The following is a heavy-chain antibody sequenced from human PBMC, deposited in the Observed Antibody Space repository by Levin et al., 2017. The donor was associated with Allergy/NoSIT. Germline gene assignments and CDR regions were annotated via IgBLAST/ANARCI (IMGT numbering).Heavy chain of an antibody. CDR2: ISTGSHYI. CDR1: GFIFSDFS. Sequence: GESLKISCVGSGFIFSDFSMNWVRQAPGKGLEWVASISTGSHYIHYADSMRGRFTISRDNAKNSVYLQMSGLSPDDAAVYYCTRDSYSSSNFDLWGQGTLVTVSS. J-gene: IGHJ4*02. CDR3: TRDSYSSSNFDL. V-gene: IGHV3-21*01. D-gene: IGHD6-13*01.